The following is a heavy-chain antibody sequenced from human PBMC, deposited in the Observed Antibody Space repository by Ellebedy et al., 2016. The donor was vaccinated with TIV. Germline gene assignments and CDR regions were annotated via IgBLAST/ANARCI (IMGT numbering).Heavy chain of an antibody. CDR2: LSYDGTNE. V-gene: IGHV3-30*03. D-gene: IGHD4-23*01. CDR1: GFTFSSYT. J-gene: IGHJ3*01. Sequence: GESLKISCAASGFTFSSYTMHWVRQAPGKGLEWVAALSYDGTNEYYAESVKGRFTISRDISRNTLYLQMNSLGAEDTAIYYCARDPVGVGPAFDVWGQGTMVTVSS. CDR3: ARDPVGVGPAFDV.